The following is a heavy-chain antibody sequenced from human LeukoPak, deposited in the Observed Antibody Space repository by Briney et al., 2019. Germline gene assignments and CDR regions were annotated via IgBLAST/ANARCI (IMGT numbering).Heavy chain of an antibody. J-gene: IGHJ3*02. CDR2: ICYGGST. D-gene: IGHD6-19*01. CDR1: GGSISSYY. V-gene: IGHV4-59*01. CDR3: ARSGWLGDAFDI. Sequence: SETLSLTCTASGGSISSYYLSWIRQPPGKGLEWIGYICYGGSTNYNPSLKSRVTISVDTSKNQFSLQLSSVTAADTAVYSCARSGWLGDAFDISGPGTLVTASS.